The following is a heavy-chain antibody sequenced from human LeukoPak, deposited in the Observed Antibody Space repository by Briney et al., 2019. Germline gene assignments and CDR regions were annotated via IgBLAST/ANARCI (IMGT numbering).Heavy chain of an antibody. CDR1: GFTFRNYW. CDR2: INTDGSTT. D-gene: IGHD4-17*01. Sequence: PGGSLRLSCAASGFTFRNYWMDWVRQTPGKGLVWVSRINTDGSTTNYADSVKGRFTISKDNAKNTVYLQMNSLRVEDTAVYYCSRSNYGTADYWGQGTLVTVSS. J-gene: IGHJ4*02. CDR3: SRSNYGTADY. V-gene: IGHV3-74*01.